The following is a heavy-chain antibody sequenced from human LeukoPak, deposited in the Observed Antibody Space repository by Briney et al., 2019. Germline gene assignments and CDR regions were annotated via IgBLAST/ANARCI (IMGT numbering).Heavy chain of an antibody. Sequence: PSQTLSPTCAVSGGSISSGGYSWSWIRQPPGKGLEWIGYIYHSGSTYYNPSLKSRVTISVDRSKNQFSLKLSSVTAADTAVYYCARGPYSGYQLPPVGFDYWGQGTLVTVSS. CDR1: GGSISSGGYS. CDR3: ARGPYSGYQLPPVGFDY. CDR2: IYHSGST. V-gene: IGHV4-30-2*01. J-gene: IGHJ4*02. D-gene: IGHD5-12*01.